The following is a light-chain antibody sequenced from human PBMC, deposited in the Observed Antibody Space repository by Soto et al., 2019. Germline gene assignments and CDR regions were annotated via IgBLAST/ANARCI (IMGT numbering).Light chain of an antibody. J-gene: IGKJ2*01. CDR1: QTVSRS. CDR3: QQYIDWPPYT. Sequence: EVVLTQSPATLPVSPGERATLSCRASQTVSRSLAWYQQKPGQAPRLLIYGASTRATGIPGRFSGSGSGTDFTLTISSLQSEDFAVYYCQQYIDWPPYTFGQGTK. V-gene: IGKV3-15*01. CDR2: GAS.